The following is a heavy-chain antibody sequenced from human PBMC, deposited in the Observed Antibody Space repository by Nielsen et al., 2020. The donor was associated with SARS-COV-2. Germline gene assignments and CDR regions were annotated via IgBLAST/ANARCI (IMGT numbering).Heavy chain of an antibody. V-gene: IGHV3-30*18. CDR3: AKAAGEYYYSHFDY. J-gene: IGHJ4*02. CDR2: ISYDGSNK. D-gene: IGHD3-10*01. Sequence: GGSLRLSCAASGFTFRSYGMHWARQAPGKGLEWVAVISYDGSNKYYADSVKGRFTISRDNSKNTLYLQMNSLRAEDTAVYYCAKAAGEYYYSHFDYWGQGTLVTVSS. CDR1: GFTFRSYG.